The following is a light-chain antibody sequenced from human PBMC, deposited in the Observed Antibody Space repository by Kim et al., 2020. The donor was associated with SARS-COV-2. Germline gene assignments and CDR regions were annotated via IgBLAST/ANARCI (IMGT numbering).Light chain of an antibody. CDR3: MQGTHWPRT. J-gene: IGKJ1*01. CDR1: ESLIHSDGYTY. V-gene: IGKV2-30*02. CDR2: RAF. Sequence: DVVLTQSPLTLSVSLGQPASISCRSSESLIHSDGYTYLNWFFQRPGQSPRRLLYRAFHRDAGAPPRVRGSGSGTDFTLEFSAVEAEDVGVYFCMQGTHWPRTFGQGTKVDIK.